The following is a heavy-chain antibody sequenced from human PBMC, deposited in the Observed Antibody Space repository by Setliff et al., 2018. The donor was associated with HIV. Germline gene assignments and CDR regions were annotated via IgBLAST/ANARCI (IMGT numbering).Heavy chain of an antibody. D-gene: IGHD3-9*01. CDR2: LNGHTMTT. CDR3: AKNDDILTGFAK. CDR1: GFTFSSHT. J-gene: IGHJ4*02. Sequence: SCAASGFTFSSHTMSWVRQAPGKGLEWVSSLNGHTMTTYYAGSVKGRSTISRDVSNNTLYFQMNSLRAEDTAIYCCAKNDDILTGFAKWGQGTLVTVSS. V-gene: IGHV3-23*01.